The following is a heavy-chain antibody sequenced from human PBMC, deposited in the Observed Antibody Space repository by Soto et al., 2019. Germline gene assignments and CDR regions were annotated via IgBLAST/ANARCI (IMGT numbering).Heavy chain of an antibody. CDR1: GYSISSGYY. J-gene: IGHJ3*02. V-gene: IGHV4-38-2*02. CDR3: ARDRKYDFWSGPTQLDAFDI. Sequence: SETLSLTCTVSGYSISSGYYWGWIRQPPGKGLEWIGSIYHSGSTYYNPSLKSRVTISVDTSKNQFSLKLSSVTAADTAVYYCARDRKYDFWSGPTQLDAFDIWGQGTMVTVSS. D-gene: IGHD3-3*01. CDR2: IYHSGST.